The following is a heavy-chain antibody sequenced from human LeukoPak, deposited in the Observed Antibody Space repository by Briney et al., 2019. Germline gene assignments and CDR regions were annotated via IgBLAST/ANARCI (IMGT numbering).Heavy chain of an antibody. CDR3: AKDSFAALSFFDY. J-gene: IGHJ4*02. Sequence: GGSLRLPCAASGFTFSSYAMSWVRQAPGKGLEWVSGISGSGGSTFYADSVKGRFTINRDNSRNTLYLQMNSLRAEDTAEYYCAKDSFAALSFFDYWGQGTLVTVSS. CDR2: ISGSGGST. CDR1: GFTFSSYA. V-gene: IGHV3-23*01. D-gene: IGHD1-26*01.